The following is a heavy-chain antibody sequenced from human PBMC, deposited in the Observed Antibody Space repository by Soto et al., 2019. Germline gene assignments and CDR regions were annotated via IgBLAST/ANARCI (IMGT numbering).Heavy chain of an antibody. CDR3: AREGYPFDY. J-gene: IGHJ4*02. Sequence: GGSQRLSSTSSGFTVRGNYMTWVRQAPGKGLEWVSILYSSSTIYYADSVKGRFTISRDNAKNSLYLQMNSLRDEDTAVYYCAREGYPFDYWGQGTLVTVSS. V-gene: IGHV3-53*01. CDR1: GFTVRGNY. CDR2: LYSSSTI. D-gene: IGHD5-12*01.